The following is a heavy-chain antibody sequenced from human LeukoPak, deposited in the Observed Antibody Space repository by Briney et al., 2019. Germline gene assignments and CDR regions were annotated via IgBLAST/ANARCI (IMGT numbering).Heavy chain of an antibody. CDR3: ARDSDRFDP. CDR2: IYTSGST. CDR1: GGSISSGSYY. V-gene: IGHV4-61*02. J-gene: IGHJ5*02. Sequence: SDTLSLTCTVSGGSISSGSYYWGWIRQPAGKGLEWIGRIYTSGSTNYNPSLKSRLTISVDTSKNQFSLNLSSVTAADTAVYYCARDSDRFDPWGQGTLVTVSS.